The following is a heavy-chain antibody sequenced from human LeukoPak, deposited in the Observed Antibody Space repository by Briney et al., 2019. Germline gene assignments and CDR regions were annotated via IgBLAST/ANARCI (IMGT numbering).Heavy chain of an antibody. D-gene: IGHD3-3*01. V-gene: IGHV4-38-2*02. CDR3: AKDKPIFGVGEGFQH. CDR1: GYSISSGYY. CDR2: IYHSGST. J-gene: IGHJ1*01. Sequence: SETLSLTCTVSGYSISSGYYWGWIRQPPGKGLEWIGSIYHSGSTYYNPSLKSRVTISVDTSKNQFSLKLSSVTAADTAVYYCAKDKPIFGVGEGFQHWGQGTLVTVSS.